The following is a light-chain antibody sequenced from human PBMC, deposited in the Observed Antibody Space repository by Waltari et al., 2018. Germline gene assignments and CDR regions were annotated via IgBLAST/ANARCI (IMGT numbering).Light chain of an antibody. Sequence: QSALTQHRSVSGSPGGPVTIACSGSSSDVGGYDDFSWYQQHPGKAPKLMIYDVNKRPSGVPDRLSGSKSGNTAFLTISGLQGEDEADYYCCSFAGSPPYVFGTGTKVTVL. V-gene: IGLV2-11*01. CDR2: DVN. J-gene: IGLJ1*01. CDR3: CSFAGSPPYV. CDR1: SSDVGGYDD.